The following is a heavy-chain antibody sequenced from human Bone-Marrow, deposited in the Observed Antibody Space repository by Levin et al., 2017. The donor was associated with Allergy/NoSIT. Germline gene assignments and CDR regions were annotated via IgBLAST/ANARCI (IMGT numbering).Heavy chain of an antibody. CDR2: ISWNSGSI. V-gene: IGHV3-9*01. CDR1: GFTFDDYA. Sequence: SLKISCAASGFTFDDYAMHWVRQAPGKGLEWVSGISWNSGSIGYADSVKGRFTISRDNAKNSLYLQMNSLRAEDTALYYCAKAYCSSTSCLNGMDVWGQGTTVTVSS. J-gene: IGHJ6*02. D-gene: IGHD2-2*01. CDR3: AKAYCSSTSCLNGMDV.